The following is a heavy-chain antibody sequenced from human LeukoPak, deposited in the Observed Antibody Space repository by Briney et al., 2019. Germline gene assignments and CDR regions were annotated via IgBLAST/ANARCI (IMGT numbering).Heavy chain of an antibody. V-gene: IGHV4-59*10. J-gene: IGHJ3*02. CDR3: ARVLRPHDAFDI. D-gene: IGHD2-15*01. CDR1: GGSFSGYY. CDR2: IYTSGST. Sequence: SETLSLTCAVYGGSFSGYYWSWIRQPAGKGLEWIGRIYTSGSTNYNPSLKSRVTMSVDTSKNQFSLKLSSVTAADTAVYYCARVLRPHDAFDIWGQGTMVTVSS.